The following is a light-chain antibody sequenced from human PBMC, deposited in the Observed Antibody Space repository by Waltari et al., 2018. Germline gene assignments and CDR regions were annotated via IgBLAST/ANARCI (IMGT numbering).Light chain of an antibody. V-gene: IGLV2-11*01. Sequence: QSALTQPRSVSGSPGQSVTISCTGISSDVGGYNYVSWYQQHPGKGPKLMIYDVSKRPSGVPARFSGSKSGNTASLTISGLQVEDEADYSCCSYAGSYTPVIFGGGTKLTVL. CDR2: DVS. J-gene: IGLJ2*01. CDR3: CSYAGSYTPVI. CDR1: SSDVGGYNY.